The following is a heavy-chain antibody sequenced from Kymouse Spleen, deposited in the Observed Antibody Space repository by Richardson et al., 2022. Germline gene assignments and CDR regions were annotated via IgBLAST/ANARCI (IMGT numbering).Heavy chain of an antibody. D-gene: IGHD6-13*01. CDR1: GFTFSSYG. CDR2: IWYDGSNK. Sequence: QVQLVESGGGVVQPGRSLRLSCAASGFTFSSYGMHWVRQAPGKGLEWVAVIWYDGSNKYYADSVKGRFTISRDNSKNTLYLQMNSLRAEDTAVYYCAREIAAAGYYYYGMDVWGQGTTVTVSS. CDR3: AREIAAAGYYYYGMDV. J-gene: IGHJ6*02. V-gene: IGHV3-33*01.